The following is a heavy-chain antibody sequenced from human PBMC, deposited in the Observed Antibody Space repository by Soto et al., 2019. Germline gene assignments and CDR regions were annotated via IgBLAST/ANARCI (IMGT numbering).Heavy chain of an antibody. J-gene: IGHJ5*02. CDR3: ARDSVYSGYELFDP. CDR2: IYHSGSP. Sequence: QVQLQESGPGLVKPSQTLSLTCTVSGGSISSGGYYWSWIRQHPGKGLEWIGYIYHSGSPYYNPSLKSRVIISEDTSKNQFSLKLSSVTPADTAVYYCARDSVYSGYELFDPWGQGTLVTVSS. D-gene: IGHD5-12*01. V-gene: IGHV4-31*03. CDR1: GGSISSGGYY.